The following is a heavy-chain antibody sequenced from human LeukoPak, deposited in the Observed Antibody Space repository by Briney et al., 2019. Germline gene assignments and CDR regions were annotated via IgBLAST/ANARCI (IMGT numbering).Heavy chain of an antibody. V-gene: IGHV4-4*02. Sequence: SGTLSLTCAVSGGSISSSNWWTWVRQPPEKGLEWIGEIYHRGNTNYNPSLESRVTISIDKSKNQFSLKLSSVTAADTAVYYCARAISGYSYGYSSTWGQGTTVTVSS. D-gene: IGHD5-18*01. CDR1: GGSISSSNW. J-gene: IGHJ6*02. CDR3: ARAISGYSYGYSST. CDR2: IYHRGNT.